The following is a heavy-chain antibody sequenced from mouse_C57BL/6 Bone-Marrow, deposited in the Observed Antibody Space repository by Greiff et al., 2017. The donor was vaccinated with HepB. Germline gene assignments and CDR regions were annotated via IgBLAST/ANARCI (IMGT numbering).Heavy chain of an antibody. D-gene: IGHD3-3*01. CDR3: ARGTYYFDY. CDR2: ISNGGGST. Sequence: DVQLVESGGGLVQPGGSLKLSCAASGFTFSDYYMYWVRQTPEKRLEWVAYISNGGGSTYYPDTVKGRFTISRDNAKNTLYLQMSRLKSEDTAMYYCARGTYYFDYWGQGTTLTVSS. J-gene: IGHJ2*01. V-gene: IGHV5-12*01. CDR1: GFTFSDYY.